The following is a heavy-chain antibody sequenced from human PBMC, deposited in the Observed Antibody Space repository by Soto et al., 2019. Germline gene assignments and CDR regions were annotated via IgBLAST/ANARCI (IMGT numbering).Heavy chain of an antibody. Sequence: QVQLVQSGAEVKKPGSSVKVSCKASGGTFSSYAISWVRQAPGQGLEWMGGIIPIFGTANYAQKFQGRVTITADESTSTAYMELSSLRSEDTAVYYCAKDITKVRGVIITVGPFDYWGQGALVTVSS. CDR3: AKDITKVRGVIITVGPFDY. CDR2: IIPIFGTA. V-gene: IGHV1-69*01. J-gene: IGHJ4*02. CDR1: GGTFSSYA. D-gene: IGHD3-10*01.